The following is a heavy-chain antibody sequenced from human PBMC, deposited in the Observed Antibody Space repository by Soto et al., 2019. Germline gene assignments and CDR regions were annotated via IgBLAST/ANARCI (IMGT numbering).Heavy chain of an antibody. J-gene: IGHJ4*02. CDR2: IWYDGSHK. Sequence: GALRRACAASGFTFTKFGMHWVRQAPGKGLEWVAIIWYDGSHKYYADSVKGRFTISRDNSKNTVSLHMDSLGAEDTAMYYCAVGEPLLXRGRGTLVTVSX. CDR3: AVGEPLLX. D-gene: IGHD3-10*01. CDR1: GFTFTKFG. V-gene: IGHV3-30*02.